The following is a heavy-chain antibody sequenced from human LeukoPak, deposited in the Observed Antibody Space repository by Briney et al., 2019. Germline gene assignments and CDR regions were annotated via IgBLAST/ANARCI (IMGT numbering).Heavy chain of an antibody. CDR2: ISYDGSSE. Sequence: GGSLRLSCAASGFTFSDYGMHWVRQAPGKGLEWVAHISYDGSSENYADSVKGRFTISRDSSRDTLYLQMNSLRAEDTAIYYCAKNHFTGAWGEVVDYWGQGTLVTVSS. CDR1: GFTFSDYG. V-gene: IGHV3-30*18. J-gene: IGHJ4*02. CDR3: AKNHFTGAWGEVVDY. D-gene: IGHD7-27*01.